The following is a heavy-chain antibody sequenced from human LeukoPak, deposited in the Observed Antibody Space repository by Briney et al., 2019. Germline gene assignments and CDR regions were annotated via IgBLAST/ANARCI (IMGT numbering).Heavy chain of an antibody. Sequence: GASVRVSCKASGYTFTSYYMHWVRQAPGQGLEWMGIINPSGGSTSYAQKFQGRVTMTRDTSTSTVYMELSSLRSEDTAVYYCASPIYCSGGSCTPGAFDIWGQGTMVTVSS. CDR3: ASPIYCSGGSCTPGAFDI. V-gene: IGHV1-46*01. CDR1: GYTFTSYY. J-gene: IGHJ3*02. D-gene: IGHD2-15*01. CDR2: INPSGGST.